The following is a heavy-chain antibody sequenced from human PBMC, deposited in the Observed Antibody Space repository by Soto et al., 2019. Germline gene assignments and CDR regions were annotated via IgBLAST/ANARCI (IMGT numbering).Heavy chain of an antibody. J-gene: IGHJ5*02. CDR1: GGSFSGYY. CDR2: INHSGST. Sequence: QVQLQQWGAGLLKPSETLSLTCAVYGGSFSGYYWSWIRQPPGKGLEWIGEINHSGSTNYNPSLKTRVTISVDPSKNQFSLKLSSVTAADTAVYYCARVRWFGELLPFDPWGQGALVTVSS. CDR3: ARVRWFGELLPFDP. V-gene: IGHV4-34*01. D-gene: IGHD3-10*01.